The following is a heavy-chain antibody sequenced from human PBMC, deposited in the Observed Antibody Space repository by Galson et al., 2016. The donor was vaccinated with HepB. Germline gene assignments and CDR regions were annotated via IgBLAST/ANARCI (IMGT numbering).Heavy chain of an antibody. D-gene: IGHD2-21*01. Sequence: ETLSLTCTVSGYFISSGYYWGWIRQPPGKGLEWIGTVYKSGTAYYNPSLQSRVAISVDTSKNQFSLQMSSVTAADTALYYCAKVSKLWLHGRKYFDSWGQGTRVTVSS. CDR3: AKVSKLWLHGRKYFDS. J-gene: IGHJ4*02. CDR1: GYFISSGYY. CDR2: VYKSGTA. V-gene: IGHV4-38-2*02.